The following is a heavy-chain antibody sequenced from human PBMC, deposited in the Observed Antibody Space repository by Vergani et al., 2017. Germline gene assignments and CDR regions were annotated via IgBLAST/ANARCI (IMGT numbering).Heavy chain of an antibody. CDR2: IYYSGST. D-gene: IGHD3-22*01. J-gene: IGHJ5*02. Sequence: QVQLQESGPGLVKPSETLSLTCTVSGGSVSSGSYYWSWIRQPAGKGLEWIGYIYYSGSTNYNPSLKSRVTISVDTSKNQVSLKLSAVTAADTAVYYCARGDSSGPKPGPWFDPWGQGTLVTVSS. CDR1: GGSVSSGSYY. CDR3: ARGDSSGPKPGPWFDP. V-gene: IGHV4-61*10.